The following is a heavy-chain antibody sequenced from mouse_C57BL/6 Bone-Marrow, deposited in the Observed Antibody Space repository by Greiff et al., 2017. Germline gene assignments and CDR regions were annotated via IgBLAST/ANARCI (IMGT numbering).Heavy chain of an antibody. CDR3: ARGLGLNY. J-gene: IGHJ2*01. CDR2: INYDGSST. CDR1: GFTFSDYY. V-gene: IGHV5-16*01. D-gene: IGHD4-1*01. Sequence: EVQLVESEGGLVQPGSSMKLSCTASGFTFSDYYMAWVRQVPEKGLEWVANINYDGSSTYYLDSLKSRFIISRDNAKNILYLQMSSLKSEDTATYYCARGLGLNYWGQGTTLTVSS.